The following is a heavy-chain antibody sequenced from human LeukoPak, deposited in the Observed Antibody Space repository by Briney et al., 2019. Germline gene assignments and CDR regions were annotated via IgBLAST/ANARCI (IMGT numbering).Heavy chain of an antibody. CDR3: ARAFQYGSGTHPFSL. D-gene: IGHD3-10*01. J-gene: IGHJ4*02. CDR1: GFSVSNNY. V-gene: IGHV3-66*01. CDR2: ISDGGGT. Sequence: GGSLRLSYAASGFSVSNNYMTWVRQAPGKGLEWVSVISDGGGTFYADSVKGRFTISRDNFKNTLYLQMNSLRVDDTAVYYCARAFQYGSGTHPFSLWGQGTLVTVSS.